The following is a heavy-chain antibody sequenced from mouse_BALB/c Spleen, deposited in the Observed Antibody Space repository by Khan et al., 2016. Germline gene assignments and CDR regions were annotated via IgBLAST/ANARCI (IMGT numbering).Heavy chain of an antibody. J-gene: IGHJ2*01. CDR3: RAVYFDY. D-gene: IGHD3-3*01. Sequence: EVKLEVSGGGLVQPGGSMTLSCAASGFTFSDTWMDWVRQSPEKGLEWVAEIRSKSNTHATSYAESVKGRFTISRDDSRSSVYLLWSSLSAEDSGIYFCRAVYFDYWWQGSTHT. CDR2: IRSKSNTHAT. V-gene: IGHV6-6*01. CDR1: GFTFSDTW.